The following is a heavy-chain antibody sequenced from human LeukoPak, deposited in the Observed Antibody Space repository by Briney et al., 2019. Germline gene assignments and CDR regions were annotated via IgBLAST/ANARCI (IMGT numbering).Heavy chain of an antibody. J-gene: IGHJ4*02. V-gene: IGHV3-23*01. CDR1: GFTFSSYA. D-gene: IGHD3-3*01. CDR2: ISGSGGST. Sequence: GGSLRLSCAASGFTFSSYAMSWVRQAPGKGLEWVSAISGSGGSTYYADSVKGRFTISRDNSKNTLYLQMNRLRAEDTAVYYCAKVRGLQWFLIFDYWGQGTLVTASS. CDR3: AKVRGLQWFLIFDY.